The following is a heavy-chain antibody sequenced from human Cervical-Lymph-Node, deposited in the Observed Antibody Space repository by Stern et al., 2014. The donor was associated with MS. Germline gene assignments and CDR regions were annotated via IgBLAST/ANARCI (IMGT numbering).Heavy chain of an antibody. CDR3: VRRGVKFDYEFDF. D-gene: IGHD3-22*01. J-gene: IGHJ4*02. Sequence: EVQLVESGGGLVKPGGSLRLSCAASGFTFNWHNMNWVRQAPGKGLDWVSSIRSNSVYKYYEDSVTGRCTISRDDARNSLYLQMTSLRAEDTAVYYCVRRGVKFDYEFDFWGQGTLVTVSS. CDR1: GFTFNWHN. CDR2: IRSNSVYK. V-gene: IGHV3-21*01.